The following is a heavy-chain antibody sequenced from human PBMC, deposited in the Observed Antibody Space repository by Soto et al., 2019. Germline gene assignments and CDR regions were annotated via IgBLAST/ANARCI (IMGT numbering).Heavy chain of an antibody. J-gene: IGHJ6*03. V-gene: IGHV1-8*01. CDR2: MNPNSGNT. D-gene: IGHD3-3*01. CDR1: GYTFTSYD. Sequence: ASVKVSCKASGYTFTSYDINWVRQATGQGLEWMGWMNPNSGNTGYAQKFQGRVTMTRNTSISTAYMELSSLRSEDTAVYYCARGQTYLYDFWSGYRDYYYYMDVWGKGTTVTVS. CDR3: ARGQTYLYDFWSGYRDYYYYMDV.